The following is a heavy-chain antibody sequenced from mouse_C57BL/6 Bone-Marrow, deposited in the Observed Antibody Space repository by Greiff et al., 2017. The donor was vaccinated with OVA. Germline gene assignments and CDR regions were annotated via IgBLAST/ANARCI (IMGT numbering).Heavy chain of an antibody. J-gene: IGHJ2*01. CDR3: ARSYGSKY. CDR2: INPGSGGT. Sequence: VKLQESGAELVRPGTSVKVSCKASGYAFTNYLIEWVKQRPGQGLEWIGVINPGSGGTNYNEKFKGKATLTADKSSSTAYMQLSSLTSEDSAVYFCARSYGSKYWGQGTTLTVSS. V-gene: IGHV1-54*01. CDR1: GYAFTNYL. D-gene: IGHD1-1*01.